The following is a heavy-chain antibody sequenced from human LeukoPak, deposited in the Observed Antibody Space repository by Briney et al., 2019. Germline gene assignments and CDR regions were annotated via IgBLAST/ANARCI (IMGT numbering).Heavy chain of an antibody. CDR2: IYSGGST. J-gene: IGHJ2*01. CDR3: AREVPYGYYYDSSWYFDL. Sequence: GGSLRLSCAASGFTVSSNYMSWVRQAPGKGLEWVSVIYSGGSTYYVDSVKGRFTISRDNSKNTLYLQVNSLRAEDTAVYYCAREVPYGYYYDSSWYFDLWGRGTLVTVSS. V-gene: IGHV3-66*01. D-gene: IGHD3-22*01. CDR1: GFTVSSNY.